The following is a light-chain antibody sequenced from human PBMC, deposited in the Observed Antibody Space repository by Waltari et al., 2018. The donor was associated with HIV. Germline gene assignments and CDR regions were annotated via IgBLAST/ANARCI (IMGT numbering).Light chain of an antibody. V-gene: IGLV3-21*04. CDR3: QVWDTTSEHRV. J-gene: IGLJ3*02. CDR2: YDS. CDR1: NIGTKS. Sequence: SYVLTQPPSVSVAPGKTARITCVGTNIGTKSVYLYQQKPGQAPVLVINYDSDRPSGIPERFSGSNAGNTATLTISRVEAGDEADYYCQVWDTTSEHRVFGGQTKLTVL.